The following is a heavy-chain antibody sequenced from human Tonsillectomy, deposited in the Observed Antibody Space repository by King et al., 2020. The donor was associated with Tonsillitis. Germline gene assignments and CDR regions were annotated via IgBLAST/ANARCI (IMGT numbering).Heavy chain of an antibody. V-gene: IGHV5-10-1*03. Sequence: VQLVESGAEVKKPGESLRISCKGSGYSFSSYWINWVRQMPGKGLEWMGRIDPRDSDTDYSPSCQGHVTISADKSINTAFLQWSSLMASDTAMYYCASQSRGGDHPYYYYGMDVWGQGATVTVSS. CDR3: ASQSRGGDHPYYYYGMDV. CDR1: GYSFSSYW. J-gene: IGHJ6*02. CDR2: IDPRDSDT. D-gene: IGHD2-21*02.